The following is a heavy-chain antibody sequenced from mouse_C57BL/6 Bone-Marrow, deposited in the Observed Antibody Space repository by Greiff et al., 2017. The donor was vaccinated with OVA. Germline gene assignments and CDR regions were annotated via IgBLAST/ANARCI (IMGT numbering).Heavy chain of an antibody. D-gene: IGHD1-1*01. J-gene: IGHJ3*01. CDR2: IFPGSGSP. V-gene: IGHV1-75*01. CDR1: GYTFTDYY. CDR3: ARETNYYGSSYAWFAY. Sequence: QVQLKQSGPELVKPGASVQISCKASGYTFTDYYINWVKQRPVQGLEWIGWIFPGSGSPYYNEKFNGKATLTVDKSSSTAYMLLSSLTSEDSAVYFCARETNYYGSSYAWFAYWGQGTLVTVSA.